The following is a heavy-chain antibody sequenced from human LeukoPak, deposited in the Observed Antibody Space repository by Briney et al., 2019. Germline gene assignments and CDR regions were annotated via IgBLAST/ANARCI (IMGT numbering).Heavy chain of an antibody. J-gene: IGHJ5*02. Sequence: SETLSLTCTVSGGSISSSSYYWGWIRQPPGKGLEWIGSIYYSGSTYYNPSLKSRVTISVDTSKNQFSLKLSSVTAADTAVYYCARGWDYETDGWFDPWGQGTLVTVSS. CDR2: IYYSGST. CDR1: GGSISSSSYY. CDR3: ARGWDYETDGWFDP. V-gene: IGHV4-39*01. D-gene: IGHD4-17*01.